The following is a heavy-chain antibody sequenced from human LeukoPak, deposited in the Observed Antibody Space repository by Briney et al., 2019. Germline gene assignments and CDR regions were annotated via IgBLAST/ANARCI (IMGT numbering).Heavy chain of an antibody. V-gene: IGHV6-1*01. CDR2: TYYRSTWYN. CDR1: GDSVSSNSVT. Sequence: SQTLSLTCAISGDSVSSNSVTWNWIRQSPSRGLEWLGRTYYRSTWYNDYAVSVRGRITVNPDTSKNQFSLQLNSVTPDDTAVYYCARGGSYPLDYWGQGTLVTVSS. D-gene: IGHD1-26*01. CDR3: ARGGSYPLDY. J-gene: IGHJ4*02.